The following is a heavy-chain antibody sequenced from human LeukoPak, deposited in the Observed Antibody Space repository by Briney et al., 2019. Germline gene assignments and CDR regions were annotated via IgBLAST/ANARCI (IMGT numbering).Heavy chain of an antibody. D-gene: IGHD3-3*01. CDR2: ISSSSSYI. J-gene: IGHJ4*02. Sequence: GGSLRLSCAASGFTFSDYYMSWIRQAPGKGLEWVSYISSSSSYIYYADSVKGRFTISRDNAKNSLYLQVNSLTAEDAAVYYCARAGVDSSGYYYQGFDYWGQGTRSPSPQ. CDR1: GFTFSDYY. CDR3: ARAGVDSSGYYYQGFDY. V-gene: IGHV3-11*06.